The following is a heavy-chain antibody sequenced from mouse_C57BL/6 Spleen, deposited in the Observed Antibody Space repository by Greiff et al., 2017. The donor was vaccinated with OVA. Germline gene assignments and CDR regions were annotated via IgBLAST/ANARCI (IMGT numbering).Heavy chain of an antibody. D-gene: IGHD1-1*01. V-gene: IGHV1-54*01. J-gene: IGHJ2*01. CDR1: GYAFTNYL. Sequence: LQESGAELVRPGTSVKVSCKASGYAFTNYLIEWVKQRPGQGLEWIGVINPGSGGTNYNEKFKGKATLTADKSSSTAYMQLSSLTSEDSAVYFCARAVVATRYFDYWGQGTTLTVSS. CDR3: ARAVVATRYFDY. CDR2: INPGSGGT.